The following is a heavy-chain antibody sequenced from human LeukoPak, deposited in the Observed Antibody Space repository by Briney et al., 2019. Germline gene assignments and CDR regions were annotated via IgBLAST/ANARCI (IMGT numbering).Heavy chain of an antibody. CDR1: GGSISSYY. CDR3: ARVGDSSGYYSFDY. D-gene: IGHD3-22*01. Sequence: PSETLSLTCTVSGGSISSYYWCWIRQPPGKGLEWIGYIYYSGSTNYNPSLKSRVTISVDTSKNQFSLKLSSVTAADTAVYYCARVGDSSGYYSFDYWGQGTLVTVSS. CDR2: IYYSGST. J-gene: IGHJ4*02. V-gene: IGHV4-59*01.